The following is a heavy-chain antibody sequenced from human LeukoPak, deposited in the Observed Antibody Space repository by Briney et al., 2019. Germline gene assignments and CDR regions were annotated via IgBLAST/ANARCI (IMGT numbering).Heavy chain of an antibody. J-gene: IGHJ6*03. D-gene: IGHD3-9*01. Sequence: SQTLSLTCTVSGGSISSGSYYWSWIRQPAGKGLEWIGRIYTTGSTNYNPSLKSRVTISVDTSKNQFSLKLSSVTAADTAVYYCARARYFDRPPSYYYYYMDVWGKGTTVTISS. CDR2: IYTTGST. CDR1: GGSISSGSYY. V-gene: IGHV4-61*02. CDR3: ARARYFDRPPSYYYYYMDV.